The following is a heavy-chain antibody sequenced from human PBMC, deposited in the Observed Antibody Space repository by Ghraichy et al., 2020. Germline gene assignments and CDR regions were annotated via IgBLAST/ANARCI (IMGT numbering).Heavy chain of an antibody. D-gene: IGHD1-1*01. CDR2: FHVSGRT. V-gene: IGHV4-61*02. Sequence: SQTLALTCIVSGDSISSGNYYWSWIRQPAGKGLEWLGRFHVSGRTHYSPSLKSRASVSLDRSMNQLSLKLSSVTAADTAVYYCAREGGCHEGGLRYDFTTWGQGRLVTVAS. CDR1: GDSISSGNYY. CDR3: AREGGCHEGGLRYDFTT. J-gene: IGHJ5*02.